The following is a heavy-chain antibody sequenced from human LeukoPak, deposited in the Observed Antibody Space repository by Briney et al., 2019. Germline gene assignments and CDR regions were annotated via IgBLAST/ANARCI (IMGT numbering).Heavy chain of an antibody. CDR3: AKSDDSSGYYYGIVY. J-gene: IGHJ4*02. D-gene: IGHD3-22*01. Sequence: GGSLRLSXAASGFTFSSYAMNWVRQAPGKGLEWVSAIGGSGGSTYYADSVKGRFTISRDNSKNTRYLQMNSLRAEDTALYYCAKSDDSSGYYYGIVYWGQGTLVAVSS. CDR2: IGGSGGST. CDR1: GFTFSSYA. V-gene: IGHV3-23*01.